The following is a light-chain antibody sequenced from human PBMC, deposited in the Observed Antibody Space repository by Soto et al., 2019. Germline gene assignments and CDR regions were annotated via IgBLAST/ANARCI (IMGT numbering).Light chain of an antibody. V-gene: IGKV3-20*01. J-gene: IGKJ4*01. CDR3: HQRAGWPPT. Sequence: EIVLTQSPGTLSLSPGERATLSCRASQSVNSNHIAWYQQKPGQALRLLIYGPSSRATGIPERFSGSGSGTDFTLTISSLEPEDFAVYYCHQRAGWPPTFGGGTKVDIK. CDR2: GPS. CDR1: QSVNSNH.